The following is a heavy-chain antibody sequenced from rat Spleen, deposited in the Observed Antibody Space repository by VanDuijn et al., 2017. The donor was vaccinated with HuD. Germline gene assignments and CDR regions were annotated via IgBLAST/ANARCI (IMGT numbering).Heavy chain of an antibody. CDR2: VSYDGSRT. CDR3: ARRGLEWSFDY. CDR1: GFTFSDYY. J-gene: IGHJ2*01. Sequence: EVQLVESDGGLVQPGRSLKLSCVASGFTFSDYYMAWVRQAPTKGLEWVATVSYDGSRTDYRDSVKGRFTISRDNAKSTLYLQMDSLRSEDTATYYCARRGLEWSFDYWAKESWSQSPQ. V-gene: IGHV5-29*01. D-gene: IGHD4-2*01.